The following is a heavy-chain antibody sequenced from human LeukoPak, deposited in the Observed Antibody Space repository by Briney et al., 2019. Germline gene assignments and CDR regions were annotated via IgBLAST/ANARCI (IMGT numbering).Heavy chain of an antibody. CDR2: ISGSGDST. J-gene: IGHJ4*02. Sequence: QPGGSLRLSCVASGFTFKISAMAWVRQAPGKGLEWVSIISGSGDSTDYSNSVKGHFTISRDNSKNTVFLQMNSLRAEDTAVYYCAKAWATVVLKELLFDYWGQGTLVTVSS. V-gene: IGHV3-23*01. CDR3: AKAWATVVLKELLFDY. CDR1: GFTFKISA. D-gene: IGHD4-23*01.